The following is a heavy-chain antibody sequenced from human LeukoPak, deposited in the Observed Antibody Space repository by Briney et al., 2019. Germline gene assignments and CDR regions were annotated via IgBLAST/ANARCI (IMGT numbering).Heavy chain of an antibody. D-gene: IGHD2-15*01. V-gene: IGHV1-3*01. J-gene: IGHJ4*02. CDR1: GYTFTTYT. CDR3: ARVFGGGSGFAFDY. CDR2: INAGNGNT. Sequence: ASVKVSCKASGYTFTTYTIHWVRQAPGQRLEWMRWINAGNGNTKYSQKFQGRVTITRDTSASTAHMELSSLSSEDTAVYYCARVFGGGSGFAFDYWGQGTLVTVSS.